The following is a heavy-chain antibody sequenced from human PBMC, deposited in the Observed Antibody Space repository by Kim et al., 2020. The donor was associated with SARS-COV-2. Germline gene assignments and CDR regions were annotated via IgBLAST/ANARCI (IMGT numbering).Heavy chain of an antibody. CDR2: IIPDGRST. V-gene: IGHV3-74*01. D-gene: IGHD2-15*01. J-gene: IGHJ4*02. Sequence: GGSLRLSCAASGFTFSEYWMHWVRQAPGKGLVWVSCIIPDGRSTSYADSVKGRFTISRDNAKNTLYLQMNSLRAEDTAVYYCASGLTPGQYWGQGTLVTVSS. CDR3: ASGLTPGQY. CDR1: GFTFSEYW.